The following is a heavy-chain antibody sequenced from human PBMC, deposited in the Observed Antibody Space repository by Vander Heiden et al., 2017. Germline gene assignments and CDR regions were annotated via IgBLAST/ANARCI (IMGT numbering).Heavy chain of an antibody. CDR3: AISDYGDFRSYYYGMDV. CDR2: IRGSGGST. V-gene: IGHV3-23*01. J-gene: IGHJ6*02. CDR1: GFTFSSYA. Sequence: EVQLLESGGGLVQPGGSLRLSCAASGFTFSSYAMGWVRQAPGKGLEWVSAIRGSGGSTYYADSVKGRFTISRDNSKNTLYLQMNSLRAEDTAVYYCAISDYGDFRSYYYGMDVWGQGTTVTVSS. D-gene: IGHD4-17*01.